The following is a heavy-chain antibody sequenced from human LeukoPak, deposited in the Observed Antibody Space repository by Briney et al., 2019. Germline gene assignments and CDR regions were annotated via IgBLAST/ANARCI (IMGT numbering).Heavy chain of an antibody. CDR1: GFTVDSNY. D-gene: IGHD6-19*01. CDR2: ISYDGSNK. CDR3: AGDLGQWLVGLDY. J-gene: IGHJ4*02. Sequence: PGGSLRLSCAASGFTVDSNYLSWVRQAPGKGLEWVAVISYDGSNKYYADSVKGRFTISRDNSKNTLYLQMNSLRAEDTAVYYCAGDLGQWLVGLDYWGQGTLVTVSS. V-gene: IGHV3-30-3*01.